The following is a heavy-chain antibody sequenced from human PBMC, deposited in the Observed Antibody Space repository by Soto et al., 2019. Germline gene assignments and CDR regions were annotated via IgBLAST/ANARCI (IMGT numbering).Heavy chain of an antibody. CDR2: ISSDGGRT. D-gene: IGHD3-3*02. Sequence: GGTLRLSCSASGFTFSSYAMHWVRQAQGQGLEYVSAISSDGGRTYYADSVKGRFTISRDNSKNMLYLQMSSLRVEDTALYYCVKGAFHYGMDVWGQGSTVTVSS. CDR3: VKGAFHYGMDV. V-gene: IGHV3-64D*06. J-gene: IGHJ6*02. CDR1: GFTFSSYA.